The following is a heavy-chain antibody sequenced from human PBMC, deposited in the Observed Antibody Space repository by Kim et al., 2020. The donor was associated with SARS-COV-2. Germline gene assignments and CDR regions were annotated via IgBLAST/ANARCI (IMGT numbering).Heavy chain of an antibody. CDR1: GFTFGAYT. CDR2: IHSTSGSSYI. V-gene: IGHV3-21*04. CDR3: ARYRGDDFSDISRRAFES. D-gene: IGHD4-17*01. Sequence: GGSLRLSCAASGFTFGAYTMNWVRQAPGKGLEWVSSIHSTSGSSYIFYGDSVKGRFTISRDNAKNSLFLQMDSLRAEDTAVYFCARYRGDDFSDISRRAFESWGQGTLVTVSS. J-gene: IGHJ4*02.